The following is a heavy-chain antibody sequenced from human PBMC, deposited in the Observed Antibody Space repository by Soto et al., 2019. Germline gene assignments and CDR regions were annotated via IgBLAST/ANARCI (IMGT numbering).Heavy chain of an antibody. CDR2: INPYNGNT. CDR3: AGRIDTFDI. V-gene: IGHV1-18*01. CDR1: DYTFNRYG. J-gene: IGHJ3*02. D-gene: IGHD2-15*01. Sequence: QVQLVQSGAEVKKPGTSVKVSCKASDYTFNRYGISWVRQAPGQGLEWMGWINPYNGNTNYAQKLQGRVTMTTDTSTSTAYMELRSLRSDDTAVYYCAGRIDTFDIWGQGTMVTVSS.